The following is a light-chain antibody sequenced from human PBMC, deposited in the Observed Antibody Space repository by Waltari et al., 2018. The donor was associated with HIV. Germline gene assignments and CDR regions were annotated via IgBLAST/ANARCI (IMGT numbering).Light chain of an antibody. CDR3: QQYYSSPPT. Sequence: DIVMTQSPDSLAVSLGERATINCKSSQSVLYSSSNKNYLAWYQQKTGQPPKLLIYWASTRESGVPDRVSGSGSGTDFTLTISSLQAEDVAVYYCQQYYSSPPTFGQGTKVEIK. CDR2: WAS. V-gene: IGKV4-1*01. J-gene: IGKJ1*01. CDR1: QSVLYSSSNKNY.